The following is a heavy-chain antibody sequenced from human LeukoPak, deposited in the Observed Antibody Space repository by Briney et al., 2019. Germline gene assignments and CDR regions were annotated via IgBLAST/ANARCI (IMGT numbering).Heavy chain of an antibody. V-gene: IGHV1-46*01. CDR3: ASEIAMTGYFDY. CDR1: GYTFSNHY. D-gene: IGHD6-19*01. CDR2: ISPSGDST. Sequence: ASVTVSCTASGYTFSNHYLHWVRQAPGQGLEWMGVISPSGDSTTYAQKFQGRVTMTRDTSTNIVYMELSSLRSEDTAVYYCASEIAMTGYFDYWGQGTLVTVSS. J-gene: IGHJ4*02.